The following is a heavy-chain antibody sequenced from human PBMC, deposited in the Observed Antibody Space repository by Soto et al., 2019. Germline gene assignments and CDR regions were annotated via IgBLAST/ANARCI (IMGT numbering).Heavy chain of an antibody. CDR1: GASISYGGFS. D-gene: IGHD3-3*01. Sequence: SETLSLTCTVFGASISYGGFSWSWIRQSPGKGLEWIGYINHFESTYFHPSFKSRLSMSIDRSRNMFSLNLSSVTAEDTAVYYCAKTYYDFWSGYYPNYFFDYWGQGTLVTVSS. CDR3: AKTYYDFWSGYYPNYFFDY. CDR2: INHFEST. J-gene: IGHJ4*02. V-gene: IGHV4-30-2*06.